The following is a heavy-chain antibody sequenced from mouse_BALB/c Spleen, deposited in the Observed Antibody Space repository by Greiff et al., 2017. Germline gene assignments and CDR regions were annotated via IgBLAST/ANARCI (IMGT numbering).Heavy chain of an antibody. CDR1: GFTFSSYA. J-gene: IGHJ2*01. CDR2: ISSGGSYT. V-gene: IGHV5-9-3*01. CDR3: ASYGNYYFDY. Sequence: EVKLVESGGGLVKPGGSLKLSCAASGFTFSSYAMSWVRQTPEKRLEWVATISSGGSYTYYPDSVKGRFTISRDNAKNTLYLQMSSLRSEDTAMYYCASYGNYYFDYWGQGTTLTVSS. D-gene: IGHD2-1*01.